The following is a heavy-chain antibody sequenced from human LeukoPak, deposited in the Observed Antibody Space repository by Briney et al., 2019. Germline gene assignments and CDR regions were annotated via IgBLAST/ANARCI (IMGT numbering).Heavy chain of an antibody. CDR3: ARHDLYYSLGEDYFDY. V-gene: IGHV4-30-2*01. CDR1: GGSISSGGYS. D-gene: IGHD3-10*01. CDR2: IYHSGST. Sequence: SETLSLTCAVSGGSISSGGYSWSWIRQPPGKGLEWIGYIYHSGSTYYNPSLKSRVTISVDTSKNQFSLRLNSVTAADTAVYYCARHDLYYSLGEDYFDYRGQGTLVTVSS. J-gene: IGHJ4*02.